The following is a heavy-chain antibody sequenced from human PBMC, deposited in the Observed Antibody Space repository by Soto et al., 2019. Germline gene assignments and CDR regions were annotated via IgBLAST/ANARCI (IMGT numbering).Heavy chain of an antibody. Sequence: SETLSLTCSCSGFSLMSSMYYLSWLRQPPGKGLEWIGSIYYSGSTYYNPSLKSRVTISVDTSKNQFSLKLSSVTAADTAVYYCAGDSVLDIVVVPAAIGTDYWVQGTLVTFS. J-gene: IGHJ4*02. D-gene: IGHD2-2*01. CDR2: IYYSGST. CDR1: GFSLMSSMYY. CDR3: AGDSVLDIVVVPAAIGTDY. V-gene: IGHV4-39*01.